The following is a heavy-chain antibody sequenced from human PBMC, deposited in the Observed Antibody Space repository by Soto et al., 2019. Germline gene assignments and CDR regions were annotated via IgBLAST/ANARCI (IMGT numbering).Heavy chain of an antibody. CDR1: GYTFRDYD. V-gene: IGHV1-8*01. CDR2: MNPNSGNT. Sequence: GASVKVSCKASGYTFRDYDINWVRQASGQGLEWMGWMNPNSGNTAYAQKFQGRVTMTGDTTINTAYMELSYLTSADTAVYYCTRRARIGKQLWLPFDSWAQGTLVTVSS. J-gene: IGHJ4*02. CDR3: TRRARIGKQLWLPFDS. D-gene: IGHD3-22*01.